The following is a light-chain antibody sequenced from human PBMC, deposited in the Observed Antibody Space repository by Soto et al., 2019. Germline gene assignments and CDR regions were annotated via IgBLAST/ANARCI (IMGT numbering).Light chain of an antibody. CDR3: HQYYSYVYT. V-gene: IGKV1-13*02. CDR1: RDVGSD. J-gene: IGKJ2*01. CDR2: DAS. Sequence: TQSPSSLSASVGEKIIITCRASRDVGSDVSWYQQKPGQAPKLLIYDASNLESGVPSRFSGSGSATEFTLTISSLQPDDFATYYCHQYYSYVYTFGQGTKVDIK.